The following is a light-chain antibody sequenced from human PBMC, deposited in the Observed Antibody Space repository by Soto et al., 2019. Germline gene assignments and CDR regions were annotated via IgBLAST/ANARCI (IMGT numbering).Light chain of an antibody. J-gene: IGLJ1*01. Sequence: QSALTQPPSASGSPGQSVTISCTGTNSDVGGYNYVSWYQQYPGKAPKLIIYEVNERPSGVPDRFSGSKSGNTASLTISGLQAEDEADYYCCSYAGSSTFVFGTGTKLTVL. CDR2: EVN. CDR3: CSYAGSSTFV. CDR1: NSDVGGYNY. V-gene: IGLV2-8*01.